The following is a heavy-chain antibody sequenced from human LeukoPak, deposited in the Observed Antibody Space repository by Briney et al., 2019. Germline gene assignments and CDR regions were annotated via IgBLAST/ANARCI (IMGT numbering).Heavy chain of an antibody. CDR1: GGSISSYY. CDR2: IYYSGIT. CDR3: ASDTSYYYYMDV. D-gene: IGHD3-16*01. V-gene: IGHV4-59*01. Sequence: SETLSLTCTVSGGSISSYYWSWVRQPPGKGLEWIGYIYYSGITKYNPSLKSRVTISLDTSKNQFSLRLTSVTAADTAVYYCASDTSYYYYMDVWGKGTTVTISS. J-gene: IGHJ6*03.